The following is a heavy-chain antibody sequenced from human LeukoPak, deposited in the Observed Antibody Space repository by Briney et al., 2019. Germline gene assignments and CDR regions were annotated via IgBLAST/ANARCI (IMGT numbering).Heavy chain of an antibody. CDR2: INTNTGNP. D-gene: IGHD1-26*01. J-gene: IGHJ4*02. CDR3: AREDEYSGSYCGY. CDR1: GYTFTSYG. V-gene: IGHV7-4-1*02. Sequence: ASVKVSCKASGYTFTSYGISWVRQAPGQGLEWMGWINTNTGNPTYAQGFTGRFVFSLDTSVSTAYLQISSLKAEDTAVYYCAREDEYSGSYCGYWGQGTLVTVSS.